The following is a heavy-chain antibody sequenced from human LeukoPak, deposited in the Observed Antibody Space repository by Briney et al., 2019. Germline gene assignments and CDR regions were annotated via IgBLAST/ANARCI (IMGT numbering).Heavy chain of an antibody. Sequence: NPSETLSLTCTVSGGSISSYYWSWIRQPPGKGLEWIGYIYYSGSTNYNPSLKSRVTISVDTSKNQFALKLSSVTAADTAVYYCARVPAPTYSGSYGYFDYWGQGTLVTVSS. CDR1: GGSISSYY. CDR3: ARVPAPTYSGSYGYFDY. J-gene: IGHJ4*02. D-gene: IGHD1-26*01. CDR2: IYYSGST. V-gene: IGHV4-59*01.